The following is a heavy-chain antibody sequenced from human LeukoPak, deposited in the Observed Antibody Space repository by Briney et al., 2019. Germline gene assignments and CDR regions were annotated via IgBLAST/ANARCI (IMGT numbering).Heavy chain of an antibody. V-gene: IGHV3-23*01. CDR1: GFTFSNYA. CDR3: AKRDGYNSNYFDY. D-gene: IGHD5-24*01. Sequence: GGSLRLSCAASGFTFSNYAMSWVRQAPGKGLEWVSAISGGGASTYYADSVKGRFTISRDNSKNTLYLQMNSLRAEDTAVYYCAKRDGYNSNYFDYWGQGTLVTVSS. J-gene: IGHJ4*02. CDR2: ISGGGAST.